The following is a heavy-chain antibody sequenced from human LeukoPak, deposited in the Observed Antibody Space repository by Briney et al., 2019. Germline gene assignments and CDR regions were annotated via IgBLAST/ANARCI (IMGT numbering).Heavy chain of an antibody. J-gene: IGHJ4*02. Sequence: PSETLSLTCTVSGGSISSGFYYWSWIRQPAGKGLEWIGYIYYSGSTNYNPSLKSRVTISVDTSKNQFSLKRSSVTAADTAVYYCARGGDTAMVTDYWGQGTLVTVSS. CDR3: ARGGDTAMVTDY. CDR2: IYYSGST. CDR1: GGSISSGFYY. D-gene: IGHD5-18*01. V-gene: IGHV4-61*10.